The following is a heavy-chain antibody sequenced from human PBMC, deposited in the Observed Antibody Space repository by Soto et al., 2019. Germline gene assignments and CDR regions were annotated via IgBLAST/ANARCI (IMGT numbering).Heavy chain of an antibody. CDR3: ARVGPWFPYYYDSSPYTFENWFDP. V-gene: IGHV4-38-2*01. D-gene: IGHD3-22*01. J-gene: IGHJ5*02. Sequence: SETLSLTCAVSGYSISSGYYWGWLRQPPGKGLAWIGSIYHGGTNYYQPSLNSRVTLSIDMTNNHVSLVLNSVTAADTAVYYCARVGPWFPYYYDSSPYTFENWFDPWGQGTLVTVSS. CDR1: GYSISSGYY. CDR2: IYHGGTN.